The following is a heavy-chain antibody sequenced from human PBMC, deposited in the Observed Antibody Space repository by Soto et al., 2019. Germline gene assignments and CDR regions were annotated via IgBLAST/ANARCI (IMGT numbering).Heavy chain of an antibody. D-gene: IGHD2-21*02. J-gene: IGHJ6*02. CDR1: GFSLSNARMG. Sequence: QVTLKESGPVLVKPTETLTLTCTVSGFSLSNARMGVSWIRQPPGKALEWLAHIFSNDEKSYSTSLKSRLTLSKDTSKSQVVLTMTNMDPVHTATYYCARNPVTGSAYYYYYGMDVWGQGTTVTVSS. V-gene: IGHV2-26*01. CDR2: IFSNDEK. CDR3: ARNPVTGSAYYYYYGMDV.